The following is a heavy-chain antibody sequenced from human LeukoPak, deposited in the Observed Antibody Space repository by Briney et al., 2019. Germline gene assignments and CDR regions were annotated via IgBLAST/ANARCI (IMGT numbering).Heavy chain of an antibody. CDR2: IYYSGST. CDR3: AGGNYCYYYMDV. CDR1: GGSISSYY. J-gene: IGHJ6*03. Sequence: SETLSLTCTVSGGSISSYYWSWIRQPPGKGLEWIGYIYYSGSTNYNPSLKSRVTISVDTSKNQFSLKLSSVTAADTAVYYCAGGNYCYYYMDVWGKGTTVTVSS. D-gene: IGHD3-16*01. V-gene: IGHV4-59*01.